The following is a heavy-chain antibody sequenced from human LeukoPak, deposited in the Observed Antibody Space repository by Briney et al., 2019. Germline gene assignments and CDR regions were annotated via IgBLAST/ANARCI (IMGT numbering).Heavy chain of an antibody. CDR1: GFTFSSYA. Sequence: GGSLRLSCAASGFTFSSYAMSWVRQAPGKGLEWVSAIRGSGGSTYYADSVKGRFTISRDNSKNTLYLQMNSLRAEDTAVYYCAKDGYSSSWRNYFDYWGQGTLVTVSS. CDR3: AKDGYSSSWRNYFDY. D-gene: IGHD6-13*01. CDR2: IRGSGGST. V-gene: IGHV3-23*01. J-gene: IGHJ4*02.